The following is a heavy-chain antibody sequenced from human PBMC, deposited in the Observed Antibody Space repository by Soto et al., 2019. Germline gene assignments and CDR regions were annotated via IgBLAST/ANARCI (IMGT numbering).Heavy chain of an antibody. CDR2: INHSGST. CDR1: GGSFRYY. V-gene: IGHV4-34*01. CDR3: VRVGDGTVTTFDY. Sequence: PSETLSLTCAVYGGSFRYYWSWIRQPPGKGLEWIGEINHSGSTKYNPSLKSRVTISVDTSKNQFSLKLTSVTAADTAVYYCVRVGDGTVTTFDYWGQGTLVTVSS. J-gene: IGHJ4*02. D-gene: IGHD4-17*01.